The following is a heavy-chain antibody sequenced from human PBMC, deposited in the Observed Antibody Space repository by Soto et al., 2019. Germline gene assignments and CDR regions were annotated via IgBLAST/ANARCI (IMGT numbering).Heavy chain of an antibody. Sequence: ASVKVSCKASGYTFTSYDINWVRQATGQGLEWMGWMNPNSGNTGYAQKFQGRVTMTRNTSISTAYMELSSLRSEDTAVYYCARGGCSGGRCYYEAYYYYGMDVWGQGTRVTVSS. V-gene: IGHV1-8*01. D-gene: IGHD2-15*01. J-gene: IGHJ6*02. CDR3: ARGGCSGGRCYYEAYYYYGMDV. CDR2: MNPNSGNT. CDR1: GYTFTSYD.